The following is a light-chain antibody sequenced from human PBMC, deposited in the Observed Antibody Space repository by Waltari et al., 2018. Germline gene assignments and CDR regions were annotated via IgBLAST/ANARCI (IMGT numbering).Light chain of an antibody. CDR1: QSISSY. J-gene: IGKJ4*01. V-gene: IGKV1-39*01. CDR3: QQSYSTPPA. Sequence: DIQMTQSPSSLSAFVGDRVTITCRASQSISSYLNWYQQKPGKAPKLLIYAASSLQSGVPSRFSGSGSVTDFTLTISSLQPEDFATYYCQQSYSTPPAFGGGTKVEIK. CDR2: AAS.